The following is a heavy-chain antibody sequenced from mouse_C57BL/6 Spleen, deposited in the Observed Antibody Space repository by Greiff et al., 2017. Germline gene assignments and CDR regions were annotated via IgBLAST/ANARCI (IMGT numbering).Heavy chain of an antibody. D-gene: IGHD4-1*01. CDR3: ARETGTGGFDY. V-gene: IGHV5-16*01. CDR2: INYDGSST. Sequence: DVHLVESEGGLVQPGSSMKLSCTASGFTFSDYYMAWVRQVPEKGLEWVANINYDGSSTYYLDSLKSRFIISRDNAKNILYLQMSSLKSEDTATYYCARETGTGGFDYWGQGTTLTVSS. CDR1: GFTFSDYY. J-gene: IGHJ2*01.